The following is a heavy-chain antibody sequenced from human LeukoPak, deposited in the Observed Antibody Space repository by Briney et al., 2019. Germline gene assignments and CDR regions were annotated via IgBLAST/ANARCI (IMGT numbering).Heavy chain of an antibody. D-gene: IGHD6-19*01. CDR2: ISVSGGST. J-gene: IGHJ5*02. V-gene: IGHV3-23*01. CDR3: AKVHHSSGWYAWQNWFDP. Sequence: PGGSLRLSCAASGFTFSSYAMSWVRQAPGKGLEWVSAISVSGGSTYYADSVKGRFTISRDNSKNSLYLQMNSLRAEDTAVYYCAKVHHSSGWYAWQNWFDPWGQGTLVTVSS. CDR1: GFTFSSYA.